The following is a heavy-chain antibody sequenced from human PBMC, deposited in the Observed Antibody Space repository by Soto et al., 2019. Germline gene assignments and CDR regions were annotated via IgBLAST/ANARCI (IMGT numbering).Heavy chain of an antibody. V-gene: IGHV3-48*01. D-gene: IGHD2-15*01. CDR1: GFTFSSYS. CDR3: ARAEGYCSGGSCYYYYYYYMDV. Sequence: GRSLRLSCAACGFTFSSYSMNWVRQAPGKGLEWVSYISSSSSTIYYADSVKGRFTISRDNAKNSLYLQMNSLRAEDTAVYYCARAEGYCSGGSCYYYYYYYMDVWGKGTTVTVSS. CDR2: ISSSSSTI. J-gene: IGHJ6*03.